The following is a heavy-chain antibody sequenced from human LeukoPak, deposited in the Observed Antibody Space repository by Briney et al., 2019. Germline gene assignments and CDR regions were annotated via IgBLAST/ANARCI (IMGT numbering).Heavy chain of an antibody. CDR1: GFTFSDYY. CDR2: ISGSGGST. D-gene: IGHD3-9*01. Sequence: GGSLRLSCAASGFTFSDYYMSWIRQAPGKGLEWVSAISGSGGSTYYADSVKGRFTISRDNSKNTLYLQMNSLRAEDTAVYYCAKAARVGQFVSTVWGQGTLVTVSS. V-gene: IGHV3-23*01. CDR3: AKAARVGQFVSTV. J-gene: IGHJ4*02.